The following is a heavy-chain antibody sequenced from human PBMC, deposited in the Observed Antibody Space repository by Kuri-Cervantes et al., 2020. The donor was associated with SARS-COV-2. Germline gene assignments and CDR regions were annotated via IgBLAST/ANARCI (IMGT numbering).Heavy chain of an antibody. CDR2: IYSGGST. J-gene: IGHJ6*02. D-gene: IGHD6-13*01. V-gene: IGHV3-53*05. CDR3: AREADIAAAERYYYYYGMDV. CDR1: GFTVSSNY. Sequence: GESLKISCAASGFTVSSNYMSWVRQAPGKGLEWVSVIYSGGSTYYADSVKGRFTISRDNSKNTLYLQMNSLRAEDTAVYYCAREADIAAAERYYYYYGMDVWGQGTTVTVSS.